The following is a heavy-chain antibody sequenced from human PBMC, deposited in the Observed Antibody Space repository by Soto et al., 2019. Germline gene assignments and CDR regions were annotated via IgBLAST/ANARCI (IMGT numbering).Heavy chain of an antibody. CDR1: GYTFTSYD. J-gene: IGHJ4*02. D-gene: IGHD4-17*01. V-gene: IGHV1-8*01. CDR2: MNPNSGNT. Sequence: GASVKVSCKASGYTFTSYDINWVRQATGQGLEWMGWMNPNSGNTGYAQKFQGRDTMTRNTSISTANMKMSNLRSEDTAVYYCARTLYGDNVDYWGQGTLVTVSS. CDR3: ARTLYGDNVDY.